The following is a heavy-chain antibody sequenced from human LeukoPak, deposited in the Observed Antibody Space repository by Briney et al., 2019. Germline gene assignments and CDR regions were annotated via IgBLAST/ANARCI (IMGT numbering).Heavy chain of an antibody. D-gene: IGHD3-16*01. CDR2: IYYSAA. CDR3: AREDGRLRLGELPVLDAFDI. J-gene: IGHJ3*02. CDR1: GGSMSDYY. V-gene: IGHV4-59*01. Sequence: KPSETLSLTCTVSGGSMSDYYWTWIRQPPGKGLEWIGFIYYSAANYNPSLKSRVTISVDTSKNQFSLKLSSVTAADTAVYYCAREDGRLRLGELPVLDAFDIWGQGTMVTVSS.